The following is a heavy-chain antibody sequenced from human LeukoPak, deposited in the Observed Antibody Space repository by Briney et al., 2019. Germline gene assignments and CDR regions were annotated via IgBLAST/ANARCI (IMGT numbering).Heavy chain of an antibody. CDR1: GVSISSYY. CDR3: ARGGGLQQWLVHNNWFDP. CDR2: IYYSGST. J-gene: IGHJ5*02. V-gene: IGHV4-59*01. Sequence: PSETLSLTCTVSGVSISSYYWSWIRQPPGKGLEWIGYIYYSGSTNYNPSLKSRVTISVDTSKNQLSVKLSAVTAADPAVYYCARGGGLQQWLVHNNWFDPLGQGTLVT. D-gene: IGHD6-19*01.